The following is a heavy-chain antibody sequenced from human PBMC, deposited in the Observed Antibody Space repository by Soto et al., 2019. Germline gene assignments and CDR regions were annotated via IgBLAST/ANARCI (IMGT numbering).Heavy chain of an antibody. V-gene: IGHV1-3*05. Sequence: QVQLVQSGAEEKKPGASVKVSCKASGYTFTSYAMHWVRQAPGQRLEWMGGINAGNGNTKYTQKFQGRVTVTRDTSARTAYRGLRSMTSEDTSVYYCARGSGYHDCEDHWGQGTMVTDSS. CDR3: ARGSGYHDCEDH. J-gene: IGHJ4*02. D-gene: IGHD5-12*01. CDR1: GYTFTSYA. CDR2: INAGNGNT.